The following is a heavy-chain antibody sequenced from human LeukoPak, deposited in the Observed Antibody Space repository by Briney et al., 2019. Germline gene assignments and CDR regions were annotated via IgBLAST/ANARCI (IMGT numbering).Heavy chain of an antibody. CDR1: GFTFSSYA. J-gene: IGHJ4*02. CDR3: ARPPFSVVVTAISVYFEY. D-gene: IGHD2-21*02. V-gene: IGHV3-30-3*01. CDR2: ISYDGSNK. Sequence: PGGSLRLSCAASGFTFSSYAMHWVRQAPGKGLQWVAVISYDGSNKYYADSVKGRFTISRDNSKNTLYLQMNSLRAEDTAVYYCARPPFSVVVTAISVYFEYWGQGTLVTVSS.